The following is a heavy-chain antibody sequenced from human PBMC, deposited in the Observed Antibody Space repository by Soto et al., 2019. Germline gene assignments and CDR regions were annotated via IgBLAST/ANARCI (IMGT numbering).Heavy chain of an antibody. CDR2: INSDGSST. Sequence: EVQLVESGGGLVQPGGSLRLSCAASGFTFSSYWMHWVRHAPGKGLVWVSRINSDGSSTSYADSVKGRFTISRDNAKNTLYLQMNSLRAEDTAVYYCARDFYDFWSGYSYMDVWGKGTTVTVSS. V-gene: IGHV3-74*01. J-gene: IGHJ6*03. CDR3: ARDFYDFWSGYSYMDV. D-gene: IGHD3-3*01. CDR1: GFTFSSYW.